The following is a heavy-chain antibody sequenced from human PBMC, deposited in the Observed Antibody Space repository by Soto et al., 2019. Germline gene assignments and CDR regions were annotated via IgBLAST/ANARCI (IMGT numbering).Heavy chain of an antibody. CDR2: ISYDGSNK. V-gene: IGHV3-30*18. J-gene: IGHJ3*02. D-gene: IGHD1-26*01. CDR3: AKDFRSYNAFDI. CDR1: GFTFSSYG. Sequence: GGSLRLSCAASGFTFSSYGMHWVRQAPGKGLEWVAVISYDGSNKYYADSVKGRFTISRDNSKNTLYLQMNSLRAEDTAVYYCAKDFRSYNAFDIWGQGTMVTVSS.